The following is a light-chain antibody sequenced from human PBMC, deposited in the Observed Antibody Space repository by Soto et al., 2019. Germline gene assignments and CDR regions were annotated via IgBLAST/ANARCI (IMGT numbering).Light chain of an antibody. J-gene: IGKJ4*01. CDR2: WAS. V-gene: IGKV4-1*01. CDR3: QQFYSAPLT. Sequence: DIVMTQSPDSLAVSLGERATINCKSSQSVLYSSNNKNYLTWYQQKPGQPPKLLIYWASTRESGVPDRFRGSGSWTDFTLTISSLQAEDGAVYYCQQFYSAPLTFGGGTKVAIK. CDR1: QSVLYSSNNKNY.